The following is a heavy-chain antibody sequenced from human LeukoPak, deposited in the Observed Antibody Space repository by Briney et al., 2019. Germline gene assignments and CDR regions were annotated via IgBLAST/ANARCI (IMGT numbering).Heavy chain of an antibody. J-gene: IGHJ6*02. CDR3: ARLHIVVVTAPLHYGMDV. CDR2: INPNSGDT. Sequence: ASVKVSCKASGYTFTGYYMHWVRQAPGQGLEWMGWINPNSGDTNFAQKFQGRVTMTRDTSISTAYMELSRLRSDDTAVYYCARLHIVVVTAPLHYGMDVWGQGTTVTVSS. V-gene: IGHV1-2*02. D-gene: IGHD2-21*02. CDR1: GYTFTGYY.